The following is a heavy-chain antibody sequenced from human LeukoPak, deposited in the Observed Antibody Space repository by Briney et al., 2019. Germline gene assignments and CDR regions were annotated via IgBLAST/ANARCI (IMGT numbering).Heavy chain of an antibody. CDR1: GFTFSSYG. Sequence: PGGSLRLSCAASGFTFSSYGMHWVRQAPGKGLEWVAFIRYDGSNKYYADSVKGRFTISRDNSKNTLYLQMNSLRAEDTAVYYCARDQAYGGNVFDYWGQGTLVTVSS. D-gene: IGHD4-23*01. V-gene: IGHV3-30*02. J-gene: IGHJ4*02. CDR2: IRYDGSNK. CDR3: ARDQAYGGNVFDY.